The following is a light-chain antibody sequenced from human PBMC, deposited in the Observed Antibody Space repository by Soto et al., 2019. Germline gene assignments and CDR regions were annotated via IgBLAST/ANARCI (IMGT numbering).Light chain of an antibody. CDR2: GAS. J-gene: IGKJ1*01. V-gene: IGKV3-20*01. Sequence: SQSPGTLSLSTGERDTLSCRASQSVSSNYLAWSQQKPGQAPRLLIYGASTRATGVPDRFSGSGSGTDFTLTISRLEPEDFAVYYCQQYGSSPRTFGQGTNVDIK. CDR1: QSVSSNY. CDR3: QQYGSSPRT.